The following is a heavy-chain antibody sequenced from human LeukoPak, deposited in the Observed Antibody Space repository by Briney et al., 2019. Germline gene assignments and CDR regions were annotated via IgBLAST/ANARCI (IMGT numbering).Heavy chain of an antibody. J-gene: IGHJ4*02. D-gene: IGHD6-13*01. Sequence: ASVKVSCKASGYTFTGYYMHWVRQAPGQGLEWMGWINPNSGGTNYAQKFQGRVTMTRDTSISTAYMELSRLRSDDTAVYYCARDRGSAAAALYYLDYWGQGTLVTVSS. CDR1: GYTFTGYY. CDR2: INPNSGGT. V-gene: IGHV1-2*02. CDR3: ARDRGSAAAALYYLDY.